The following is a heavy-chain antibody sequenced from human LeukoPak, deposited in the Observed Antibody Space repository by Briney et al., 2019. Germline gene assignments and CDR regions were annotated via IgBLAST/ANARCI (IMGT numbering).Heavy chain of an antibody. CDR1: GFTFDDYA. Sequence: PPGRSLRLSCAASGFTFDDYAMHWVRQAPGKGLEWVSGISWNSGSIGYADSVKGRFTISRDNAKNSLYLQMNSPRAEDTALYYCAKDSKSTVTTVLANWFDPWGQGTLVTVSS. CDR2: ISWNSGSI. CDR3: AKDSKSTVTTVLANWFDP. J-gene: IGHJ5*02. D-gene: IGHD4-17*01. V-gene: IGHV3-9*01.